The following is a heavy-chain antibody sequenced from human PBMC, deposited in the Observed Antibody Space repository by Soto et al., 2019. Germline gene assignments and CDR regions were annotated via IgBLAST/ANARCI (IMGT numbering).Heavy chain of an antibody. J-gene: IGHJ4*02. CDR3: AKDSGSIFGVVIISGSGDY. D-gene: IGHD3-3*01. Sequence: GGSLRLSCAASGFTFSSYAMSWVRQAPGKGLEWVSAISGSGGSTYYADSVKGRFTISRDNSKNTLYLQMNSLRAEDTAVYYCAKDSGSIFGVVIISGSGDYWGQGTLVTVSS. V-gene: IGHV3-23*01. CDR1: GFTFSSYA. CDR2: ISGSGGST.